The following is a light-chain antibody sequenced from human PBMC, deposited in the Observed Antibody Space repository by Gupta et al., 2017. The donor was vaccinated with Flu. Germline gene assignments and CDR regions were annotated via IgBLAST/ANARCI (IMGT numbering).Light chain of an antibody. CDR1: SSNIGSKA. Sequence: SVLTQPPSASGTPGQTVTISCSGSSSNIGSKAVNWYQQIPGTAPKLLVYNNNQRPSGVPDRFSGSKSGTSASLAISGLQFEDEGDYYCAAWDNSLNGVVFGGGTTLTVL. J-gene: IGLJ2*01. CDR2: NNN. V-gene: IGLV1-44*01. CDR3: AAWDNSLNGVV.